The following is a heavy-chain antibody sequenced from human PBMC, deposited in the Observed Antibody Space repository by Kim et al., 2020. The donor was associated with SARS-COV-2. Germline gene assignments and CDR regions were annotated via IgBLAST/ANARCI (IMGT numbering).Heavy chain of an antibody. V-gene: IGHV1-18*01. J-gene: IGHJ6*02. D-gene: IGHD1-1*01. Sequence: ASVKVSCKASGYTFTSYGISWVRQAPGQGLEWMGWISAYNGNTNYAQKLQGRVTMTTDTSTSTAYMELRSLRSDDTAVYYCAREVGGGQLEQHYYYYGMDVWGQGTTVTVSS. CDR3: AREVGGGQLEQHYYYYGMDV. CDR1: GYTFTSYG. CDR2: ISAYNGNT.